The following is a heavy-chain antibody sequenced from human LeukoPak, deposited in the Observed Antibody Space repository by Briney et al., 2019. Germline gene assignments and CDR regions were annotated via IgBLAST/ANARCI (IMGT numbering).Heavy chain of an antibody. CDR2: INHSGST. Sequence: SETLSLTCAVYGGSFSGYYWSWIRQPPGKGLEWIGEINHSGSTNYNPSLKSRVTISVDTSKNQFSLKLSSVTAADTAVYCCAITLSQLGLDYWGQGTLVTVSS. J-gene: IGHJ4*02. D-gene: IGHD6-6*01. CDR1: GGSFSGYY. CDR3: AITLSQLGLDY. V-gene: IGHV4-34*01.